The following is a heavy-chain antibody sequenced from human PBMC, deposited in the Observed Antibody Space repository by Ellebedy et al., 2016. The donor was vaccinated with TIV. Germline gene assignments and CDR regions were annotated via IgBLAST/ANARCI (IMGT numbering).Heavy chain of an antibody. J-gene: IGHJ6*02. CDR1: GYTFTGHY. V-gene: IGHV1-2*02. D-gene: IGHD1-26*01. Sequence: AASVKVSCKASGYTFTGHYMHWVRQAPGQGLEWMGWINPNSGGTNYAQKFQGRVTMTTDTSTSTAYMELRSLRSDDTAVYYCARGLKLGATPGGMDVWGQGTTVTVSS. CDR3: ARGLKLGATPGGMDV. CDR2: INPNSGGT.